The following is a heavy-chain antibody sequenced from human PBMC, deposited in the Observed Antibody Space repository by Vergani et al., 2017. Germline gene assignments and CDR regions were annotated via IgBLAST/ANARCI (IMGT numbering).Heavy chain of an antibody. J-gene: IGHJ3*02. CDR2: VITIFGTA. D-gene: IGHD2-2*01. CDR3: ARGDCSSTSCRSDAFDI. Sequence: QVQLVQSGAEVKKPGSSVKVSCKASGGTFSSYAISWVRQAPGQGLEWMGGVITIFGTANSAQKFQGRVTITADESTSTAYMELSSLRSEDTAVYYCARGDCSSTSCRSDAFDIWGQGTMVTVAS. CDR1: GGTFSSYA. V-gene: IGHV1-69*01.